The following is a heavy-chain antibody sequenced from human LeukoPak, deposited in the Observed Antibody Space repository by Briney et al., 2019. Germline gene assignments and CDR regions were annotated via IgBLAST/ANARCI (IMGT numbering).Heavy chain of an antibody. CDR2: IYTSGST. D-gene: IGHD5-18*01. Sequence: PSETLSLTCTVSGGSISRYYWSWLRQPAGKGLEWIGRIYTSGSTNYNPSLKGRVTMSVDTSKNQFSLKLSSVPAADTAVYYCARDPSTASYFDYWGQGTLVTVSS. J-gene: IGHJ4*02. CDR1: GGSISRYY. V-gene: IGHV4-4*07. CDR3: ARDPSTASYFDY.